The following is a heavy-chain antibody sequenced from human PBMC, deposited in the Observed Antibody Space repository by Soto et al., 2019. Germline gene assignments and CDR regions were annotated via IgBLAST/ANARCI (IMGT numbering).Heavy chain of an antibody. CDR3: ARDGDGYTNSY. J-gene: IGHJ4*02. CDR1: GGSISSGDYY. D-gene: IGHD5-12*01. Sequence: SETLSLTCTVSGGSISSGDYYWSWIRQPPGKGLEWIGYIYYSGSTYYNPSLKSRVTISVDTSKNQFSLKLSSVTAADTAVYYCARDGDGYTNSYGGQGTRVTVSS. V-gene: IGHV4-30-4*01. CDR2: IYYSGST.